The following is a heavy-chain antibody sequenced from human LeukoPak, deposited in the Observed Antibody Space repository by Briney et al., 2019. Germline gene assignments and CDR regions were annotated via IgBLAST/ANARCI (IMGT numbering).Heavy chain of an antibody. Sequence: GGSLRLSCAASGFTFSSYSMNWVRQAPGKGLEWVSYISSSSSTIYYADSVKGRFTISRDNAKNSLYLQMNSLRAEDTAVYYCARGAFGGVIVPFDYWGQGTLVTVSS. J-gene: IGHJ4*02. V-gene: IGHV3-48*01. CDR2: ISSSSSTI. CDR3: ARGAFGGVIVPFDY. D-gene: IGHD3-16*02. CDR1: GFTFSSYS.